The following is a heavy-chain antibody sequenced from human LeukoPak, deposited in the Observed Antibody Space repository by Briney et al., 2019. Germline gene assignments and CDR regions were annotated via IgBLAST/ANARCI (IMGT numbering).Heavy chain of an antibody. CDR1: GGSFSGYY. CDR3: ARSGRHDYVWGSYRYLSDY. D-gene: IGHD3-16*02. V-gene: IGHV4-34*01. Sequence: PSDTLSLTCAVYGGSFSGYYWIWIRQPPGKGLEWIGEINHSGSTKYNPYLKSRVTISVATSKDQFSLKLSSGTAADSTVYYCARSGRHDYVWGSYRYLSDYWGQGTLVTVSS. CDR2: INHSGST. J-gene: IGHJ4*02.